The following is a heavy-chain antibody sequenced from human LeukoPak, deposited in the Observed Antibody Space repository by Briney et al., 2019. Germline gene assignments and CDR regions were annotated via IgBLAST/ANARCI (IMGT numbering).Heavy chain of an antibody. CDR3: ARKCPRGYCSSTSCSRSNWFDP. D-gene: IGHD2-2*01. CDR2: INPNSGGA. V-gene: IGHV1-2*06. J-gene: IGHJ5*02. Sequence: GASVKVSCKASGYTFTGSYMHWVRQAPGQGLEWMGRINPNSGGAIYAQNFQGRVTMTRDTSISTAYMELSRLRSDDTAVYYCARKCPRGYCSSTSCSRSNWFDPWGQGTLVTASS. CDR1: GYTFTGSY.